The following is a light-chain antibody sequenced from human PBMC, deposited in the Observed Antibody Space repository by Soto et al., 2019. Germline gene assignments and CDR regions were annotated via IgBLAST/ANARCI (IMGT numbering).Light chain of an antibody. CDR3: SSYTARSTLVV. J-gene: IGLJ2*01. CDR1: SSDIGGYNY. CDR2: DVL. V-gene: IGLV2-14*01. Sequence: QSALTQPASVSGSPGQSITISCTGTSSDIGGYNYVSWYQQHPGKAPKLLIYDVLNRPSGVSNRFSGSKSDNTASLTISGLQAEDEADYYCSSYTARSTLVVFGGGTKLTVL.